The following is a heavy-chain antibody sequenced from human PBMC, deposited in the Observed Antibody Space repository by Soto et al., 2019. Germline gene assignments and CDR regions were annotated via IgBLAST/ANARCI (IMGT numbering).Heavy chain of an antibody. CDR3: AKDRDSGVYAPDHWFFEF. J-gene: IGHJ2*01. V-gene: IGHV3-9*01. Sequence: PGGSLRLSCAASGFTFDDYAMHWVRQAPGKGLEWASGISWNSGSIGYADSVKGRFTISRDNAKNSLYLQMNSLRAEDTALYYCAKDRDSGVYAPDHWFFEFWGRGSLVTVSS. D-gene: IGHD3-10*01. CDR1: GFTFDDYA. CDR2: ISWNSGSI.